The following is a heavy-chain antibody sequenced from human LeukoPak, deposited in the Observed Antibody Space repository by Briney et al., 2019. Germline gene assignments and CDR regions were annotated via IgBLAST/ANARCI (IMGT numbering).Heavy chain of an antibody. J-gene: IGHJ4*02. CDR3: ARGVGGVQLWFNDYFDY. CDR1: GGSISSYY. Sequence: SETLSLTCTVSGGSISSYYWSWIRQPAGKGLEWIGRIYTSGSTNYNPSLKGRVTMSVDTSKNQFSLKLSSVTAADTAVYYCARGVGGVQLWFNDYFDYWGQGTLVTVSS. CDR2: IYTSGST. V-gene: IGHV4-4*07. D-gene: IGHD5-18*01.